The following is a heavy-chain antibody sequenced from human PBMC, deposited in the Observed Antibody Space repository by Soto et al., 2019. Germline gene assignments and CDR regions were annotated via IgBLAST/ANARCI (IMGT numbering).Heavy chain of an antibody. V-gene: IGHV4-34*01. CDR3: ARGGYDILTGYPRSNWFDP. CDR2: INHSGST. Sequence: SETLSLTCAVYGGSFSGYYWSWIRQPPGKGLEWIGEINHSGSTNYNPSLKSRVTISVDTSKNQFSLKLSPVTAADTAVYYCARGGYDILTGYPRSNWFDPWGQGTLVTVSS. CDR1: GGSFSGYY. D-gene: IGHD3-9*01. J-gene: IGHJ5*02.